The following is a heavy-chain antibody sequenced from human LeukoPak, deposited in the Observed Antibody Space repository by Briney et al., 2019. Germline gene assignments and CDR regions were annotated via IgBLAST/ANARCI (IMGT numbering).Heavy chain of an antibody. CDR2: IYPGDSDT. CDR1: GYSFTSYW. D-gene: IGHD5-18*01. V-gene: IGHV5-51*01. CDR3: ARSKGVETAIVTGSYYFDY. J-gene: IGHJ4*02. Sequence: GESLKISCKGSGYSFTSYWIGWVRQMPGKGLEWMGIIYPGDSDTRYSPSFQGQVTISADKSISTAYLQWSSLKASDTAMYYCARSKGVETAIVTGSYYFDYWGQGTLVTVSS.